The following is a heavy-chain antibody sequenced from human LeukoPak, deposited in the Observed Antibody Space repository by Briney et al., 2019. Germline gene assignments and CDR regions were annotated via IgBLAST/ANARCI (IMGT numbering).Heavy chain of an antibody. CDR3: AKDPYASGSYPSDY. CDR1: GFTFSSYG. J-gene: IGHJ4*02. D-gene: IGHD3-10*01. CDR2: IWFDGSNK. V-gene: IGHV3-33*06. Sequence: QTGGSLRLSCAASGFTFSSYGMHWVRQAPGKGLEWVAVIWFDGSNKCYADSVKGRFTISRDNSKNTLYLEMNSLRVEDTAIYYCAKDPYASGSYPSDYWGQGTLVAVSS.